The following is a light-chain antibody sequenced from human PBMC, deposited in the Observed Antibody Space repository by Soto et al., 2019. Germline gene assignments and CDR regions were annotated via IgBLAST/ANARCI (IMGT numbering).Light chain of an antibody. J-gene: IGLJ1*01. CDR2: EVS. V-gene: IGLV2-14*01. Sequence: QSVLTQPASVSGSPGQSITISCTGTSSDVGSYHYVSWFQQHPGKAPKLIIFEVSDRPSGVSTRFSGSKYGDTASLTISGLQADDAADYYCSSYTSGRDVYVFGGGTKVTV. CDR1: SSDVGSYHY. CDR3: SSYTSGRDVYV.